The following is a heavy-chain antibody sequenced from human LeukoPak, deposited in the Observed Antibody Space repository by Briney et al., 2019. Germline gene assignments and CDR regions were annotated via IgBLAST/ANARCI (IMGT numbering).Heavy chain of an antibody. CDR3: ARVWYSGSYPVDY. D-gene: IGHD1-26*01. J-gene: IGHJ4*02. Sequence: GGSLRLSCAASGFTFSSYEMNWVRQAPGKGLEWVSYISSSGSTIYYADSVKGRFTISRDNAKNSLYLQMNSLRAEDTAVYYCARVWYSGSYPVDYWGQGTLITVSS. V-gene: IGHV3-48*03. CDR2: ISSSGSTI. CDR1: GFTFSSYE.